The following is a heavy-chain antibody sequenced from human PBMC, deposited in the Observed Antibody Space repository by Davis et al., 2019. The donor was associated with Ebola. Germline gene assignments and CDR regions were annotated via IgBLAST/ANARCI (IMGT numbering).Heavy chain of an antibody. J-gene: IGHJ4*02. CDR2: ISYDGSNK. D-gene: IGHD4-17*01. CDR3: AKRTILRD. V-gene: IGHV3-30*18. Sequence: GESLKISCAASGFTFSNYGMHWVRQAPGKGLEWVAVISYDGSNKYYADSVKGRFTISRDNSKNTLYLQMNSLRAEDTAVYYCAKRTILRDWGQGTLVTVSS. CDR1: GFTFSNYG.